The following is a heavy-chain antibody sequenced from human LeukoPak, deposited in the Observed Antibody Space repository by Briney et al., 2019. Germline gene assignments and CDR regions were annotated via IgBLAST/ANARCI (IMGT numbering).Heavy chain of an antibody. CDR2: IIPILGIA. CDR1: GGTFSSYT. J-gene: IGHJ4*02. Sequence: ASVKVSCKASGGTFSSYTISWVRQAPGQGLEWMGRIIPILGIANYAQKLQGRVTITADKSTSTDYRERSRLRSEDTAVYYCARGDPSHYDYSNYAGVWGQGTLVTVSS. CDR3: ARGDPSHYDYSNYAGV. V-gene: IGHV1-69*02. D-gene: IGHD4-11*01.